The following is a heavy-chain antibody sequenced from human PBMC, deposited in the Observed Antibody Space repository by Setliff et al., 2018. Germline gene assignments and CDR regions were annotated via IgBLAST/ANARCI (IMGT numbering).Heavy chain of an antibody. V-gene: IGHV4-34*01. Sequence: SETLSLTCAVYGESFDNHYWTSIRQPPGERLEWIGEINHRGFTDYKPSLKSRLTMSVDTSRNQFSLNLGSVTAADTGVYYCARGRIAERPEAIDYWGQGTPVTVSS. D-gene: IGHD6-6*01. CDR3: ARGRIAERPEAIDY. CDR2: INHRGFT. J-gene: IGHJ4*02. CDR1: GESFDNHY.